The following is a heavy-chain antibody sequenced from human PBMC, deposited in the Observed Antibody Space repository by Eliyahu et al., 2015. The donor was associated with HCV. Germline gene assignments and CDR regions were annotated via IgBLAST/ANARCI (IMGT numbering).Heavy chain of an antibody. D-gene: IGHD3-10*01. CDR2: XKSKTDGGTT. V-gene: IGHV3-15*01. J-gene: IGHJ6*03. CDR3: TTGAPGGFDYYLDV. CDR1: GFTFXKAW. Sequence: EVQLVESGGGLVKPGGSLRLSCAASGFTFXKAWMSXVRQAPGKGLGWIGRXKSKTDGGTTDYAAPVKGRFTSSRDDSKSTLYLQMNSLKTEDTAVYYCTTGAPGGFDYYLDVWGQGTTVTVSS.